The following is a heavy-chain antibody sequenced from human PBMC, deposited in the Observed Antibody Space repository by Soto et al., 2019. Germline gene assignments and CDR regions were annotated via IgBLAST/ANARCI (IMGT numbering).Heavy chain of an antibody. CDR1: GDSVSSNSAA. CDR3: ARDRSSRCYREFWFDP. CDR2: TYYRSKWYN. J-gene: IGHJ5*02. Sequence: SQTLSLTCAISGDSVSSNSAAWNWIRQSPSRGLEWLGRTYYRSKWYNDYAVSVKSRITINPDTSKNQCSLQLNSVTPEDTAVYYCARDRSSRCYREFWFDPCGQGTLVTVCS. V-gene: IGHV6-1*01. D-gene: IGHD6-19*01.